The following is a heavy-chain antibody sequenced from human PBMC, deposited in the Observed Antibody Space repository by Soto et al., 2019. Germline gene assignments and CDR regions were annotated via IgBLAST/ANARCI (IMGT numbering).Heavy chain of an antibody. D-gene: IGHD6-13*01. V-gene: IGHV3-13*01. Sequence: EVQLVESGGGLVQPGGSLRLSCAASGFTFSSYDMHWVRQATGKGLEWVSAIGTAGDTYYPGSVKGRFTISRENAKNSLYLQMNSLRAGDTAMYYCAREGQQLDYGMDVWGQGTTVTVSS. CDR2: IGTAGDT. CDR1: GFTFSSYD. J-gene: IGHJ6*02. CDR3: AREGQQLDYGMDV.